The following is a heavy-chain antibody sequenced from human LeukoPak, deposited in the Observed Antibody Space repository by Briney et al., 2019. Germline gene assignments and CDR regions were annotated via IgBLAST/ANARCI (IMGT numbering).Heavy chain of an antibody. D-gene: IGHD3-3*01. CDR1: GFTFSSYW. CDR3: ARGYDFWSNLPYY. CDR2: IKPDGTEK. Sequence: PGGSLRLSCVASGFTFSSYWMTWVRQAPGKGLEWVASIKPDGTEKYYVDSVKGRFTISRDNAKNSLYLQMNSLRAEDTAVYYCARGYDFWSNLPYYWGQGTLVTVSS. J-gene: IGHJ4*02. V-gene: IGHV3-7*01.